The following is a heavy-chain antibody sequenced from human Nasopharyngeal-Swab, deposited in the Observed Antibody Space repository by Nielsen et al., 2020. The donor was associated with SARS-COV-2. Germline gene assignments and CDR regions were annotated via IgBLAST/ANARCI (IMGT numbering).Heavy chain of an antibody. V-gene: IGHV3-43*01. J-gene: IGHJ6*03. Sequence: GESLKISCAASGFLFDDYSMSWVRQAPGKGLEWFSLINWKGDTPSYAESVKGRFTISRDNSKKSLYLEMNSLRTEDTALYYCTKQNMAPPYYYMDVWGKGTTVTVSS. D-gene: IGHD2/OR15-2a*01. CDR1: GFLFDDYS. CDR3: TKQNMAPPYYYMDV. CDR2: INWKGDTP.